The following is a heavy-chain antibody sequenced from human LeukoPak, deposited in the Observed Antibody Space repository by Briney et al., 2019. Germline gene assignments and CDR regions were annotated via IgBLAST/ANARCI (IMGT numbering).Heavy chain of an antibody. J-gene: IGHJ4*02. D-gene: IGHD3-3*01. V-gene: IGHV3-66*02. CDR3: ARDPLLFGGGYFDY. CDR2: IYSGGST. Sequence: GGSLRLSCAASGFTVSSNYMSWVRQAPGKGLEWVSVIYSGGSTYYADSVKGRFTISRDNSKNTLYLQMNSLRAEDTAVYYCARDPLLFGGGYFDYWGQGTLVTVSS. CDR1: GFTVSSNY.